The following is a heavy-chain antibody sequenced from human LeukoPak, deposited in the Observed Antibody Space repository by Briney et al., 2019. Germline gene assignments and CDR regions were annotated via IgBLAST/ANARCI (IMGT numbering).Heavy chain of an antibody. D-gene: IGHD3-3*01. CDR3: ARRSRITIFGVVSYYFDY. CDR1: GGSISTYY. Sequence: SETLSLTCTVSGGSISTYYWSWVRQPPGKGLEWIGYISYSGNTNYNPSLMSRVTISVDTSKNQFSLRLSSVTAADTAVNYCARRSRITIFGVVSYYFDYWGQGTLVTVSS. J-gene: IGHJ4*02. V-gene: IGHV4-59*08. CDR2: ISYSGNT.